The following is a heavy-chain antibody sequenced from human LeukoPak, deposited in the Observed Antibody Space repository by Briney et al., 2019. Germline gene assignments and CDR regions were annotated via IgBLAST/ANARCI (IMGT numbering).Heavy chain of an antibody. V-gene: IGHV4-4*07. CDR3: RGGARAVAGAGGWSDP. J-gene: IGHJ5*02. CDR2: IHASGST. CDR1: NGSIGSYY. Sequence: SETLSLTCTVSNGSIGSYYWSWIRQPAGKGLEWIGRIHASGSTNYNPSLKSRVTMSVDTPKNQFSLKLSSVTAADTAIYFCRGGARAVAGAGGWSDPGGKEPLVTVSS. D-gene: IGHD6-19*01.